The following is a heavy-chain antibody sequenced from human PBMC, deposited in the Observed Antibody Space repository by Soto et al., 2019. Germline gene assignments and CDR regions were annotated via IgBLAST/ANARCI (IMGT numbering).Heavy chain of an antibody. CDR1: GYTFTSYD. D-gene: IGHD3-10*01. CDR2: MNPNSGNT. J-gene: IGHJ5*01. Sequence: GASVKVSCKASGYTFTSYDINWVRQATGQGLEWMGWMNPNSGNTGYAQKFQGRVTMTRNTSISTAYMELSSLRSEDTAVYYCARGVDYYGSWIYFLRGPNNWFASWGQGTLVTVSS. V-gene: IGHV1-8*01. CDR3: ARGVDYYGSWIYFLRGPNNWFAS.